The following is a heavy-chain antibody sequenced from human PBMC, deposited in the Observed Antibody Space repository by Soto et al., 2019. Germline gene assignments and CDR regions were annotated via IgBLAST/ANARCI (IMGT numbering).Heavy chain of an antibody. V-gene: IGHV2-26*04. CDR2: IFSHDEK. Sequence: QVTVKESGPVLVKPTETLTLTCTVSGFSLSNAGLGVSWIRQPPGKALEWLAHIFSHDEKSYSTSLKSRLTTSKDTSKSQVVLIMTNMDPVDTATYYCASTYSTSWYWFDPWGQGTLVTVSS. J-gene: IGHJ5*02. CDR3: ASTYSTSWYWFDP. D-gene: IGHD6-13*01. CDR1: GFSLSNAGLG.